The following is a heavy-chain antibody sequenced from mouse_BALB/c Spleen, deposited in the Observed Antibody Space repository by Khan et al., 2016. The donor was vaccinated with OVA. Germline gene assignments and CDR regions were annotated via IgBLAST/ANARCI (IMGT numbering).Heavy chain of an antibody. CDR1: GYAFTNYL. Sequence: QVQLKQSGAELVRPGTSVKVSCKASGYAFTNYLIEWVKQRPGQGLEWIGVINPGSGGTNYNEKFKDKATLTADKSSSTAYMQLSSLTSDDSAVYCCSRSGYGFGAYWGPGTLVTVSA. D-gene: IGHD3-2*02. CDR2: INPGSGGT. J-gene: IGHJ3*01. V-gene: IGHV1-54*01. CDR3: SRSGYGFGAY.